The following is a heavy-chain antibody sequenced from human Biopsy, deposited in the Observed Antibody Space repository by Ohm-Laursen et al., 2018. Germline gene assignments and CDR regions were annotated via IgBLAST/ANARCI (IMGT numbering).Heavy chain of an antibody. CDR1: GESSSGYF. Sequence: GTLSLTCAVNGESSSGYFWNWIRQPPGQGLEWIGEINQSESTKYNPSLKRRATLSADSSNSQFPLRLTSVTAADTAIYYCARGSGYFKLDVWGQGTTVTVSS. D-gene: IGHD5-12*01. J-gene: IGHJ6*02. CDR3: ARGSGYFKLDV. V-gene: IGHV4-34*01. CDR2: INQSEST.